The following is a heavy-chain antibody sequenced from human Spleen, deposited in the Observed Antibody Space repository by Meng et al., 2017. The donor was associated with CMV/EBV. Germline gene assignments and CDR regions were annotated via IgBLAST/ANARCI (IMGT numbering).Heavy chain of an antibody. CDR3: ARGRGFWSGFRGRLYAFDI. CDR2: INHSGST. Sequence: SFSGYSWRWIRQPPGKGLEWIGEINHSGSTNYNPSLKSRVTISVDTSKNQFSLKLSSVTAADTAVYYCARGRGFWSGFRGRLYAFDIWGQGTMVTVSS. J-gene: IGHJ3*02. CDR1: SFSGYS. D-gene: IGHD3-3*01. V-gene: IGHV4-34*01.